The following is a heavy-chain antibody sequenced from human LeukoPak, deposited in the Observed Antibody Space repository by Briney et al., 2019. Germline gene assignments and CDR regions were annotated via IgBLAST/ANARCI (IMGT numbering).Heavy chain of an antibody. CDR1: GFTFSSYG. V-gene: IGHV3-30*18. CDR2: ISYDGSNK. CDR3: AKILGEVDY. D-gene: IGHD3-16*01. J-gene: IGHJ4*02. Sequence: GGSLGLSCAASGFTFSSYGMHWVRQAPGKGLEWVAVISYDGSNKYYADSVKGRFTISRDNSKNTLYLQMNSLRAEDTAVYYCAKILGEVDYWGQGTLVTVSS.